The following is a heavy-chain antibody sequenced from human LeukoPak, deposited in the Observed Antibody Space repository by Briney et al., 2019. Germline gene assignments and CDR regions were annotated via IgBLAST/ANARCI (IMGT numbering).Heavy chain of an antibody. J-gene: IGHJ3*02. Sequence: GGSLRLSCAASGFTFSHYGLHWVRQAPGKGLEWVALISYDGGNKNYADSVRGRFTISRDNSKNTLYLQMNSLRAEDTAVYYCAKSPSLQAFDIWGQGTMVTVSS. V-gene: IGHV3-30*18. CDR1: GFTFSHYG. CDR3: AKSPSLQAFDI. CDR2: ISYDGGNK.